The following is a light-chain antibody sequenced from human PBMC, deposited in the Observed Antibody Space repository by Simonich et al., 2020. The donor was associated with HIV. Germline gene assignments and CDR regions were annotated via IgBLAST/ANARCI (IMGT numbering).Light chain of an antibody. V-gene: IGKV1-8*01. CDR3: QQYNSYPYT. J-gene: IGKJ2*01. Sequence: AIRMTQSPSSLSASTGDRVTITCRASQGISNYLVWYQQKPGKAPKLLIYATSTLQSGVPSRFSGSGSGTEFTLTISSLQPDDFATYYCQQYNSYPYTFGQGTKLEIK. CDR2: ATS. CDR1: QGISNY.